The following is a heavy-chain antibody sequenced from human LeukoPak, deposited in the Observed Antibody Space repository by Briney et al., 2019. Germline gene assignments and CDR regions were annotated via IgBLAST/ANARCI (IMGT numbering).Heavy chain of an antibody. CDR2: IYWDDDK. CDR3: AHFLDYDILTGYYSKPNAFDI. J-gene: IGHJ3*02. CDR1: GFSLSTSGVG. Sequence: SGPTLVKPTQTLTLTCTFSGFSLSTSGVGVGWSRQPPGKGLEWLALIYWDDDKRNSPSLKSRLTITKDTYKNQVVLTMTNMDPVDTATYYCAHFLDYDILTGYYSKPNAFDIWGQGTMVTVSS. V-gene: IGHV2-5*02. D-gene: IGHD3-9*01.